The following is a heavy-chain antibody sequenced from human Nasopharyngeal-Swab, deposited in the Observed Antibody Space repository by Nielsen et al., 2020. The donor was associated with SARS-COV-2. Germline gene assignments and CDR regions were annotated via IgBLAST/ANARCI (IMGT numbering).Heavy chain of an antibody. CDR2: IYPGDSDT. CDR3: ARRGYSGYEYYGMDV. J-gene: IGHJ6*02. V-gene: IGHV5-51*01. CDR1: GYSFSNYW. Sequence: KVSCKGSGYSFSNYWIAWVRQMPGKGLEWMGIIYPGDSDTRYSPSFQGQVTISADKSISTVYLQWSSLKASDTAMYYCARRGYSGYEYYGMDVWGQGTTVTVSS. D-gene: IGHD5-12*01.